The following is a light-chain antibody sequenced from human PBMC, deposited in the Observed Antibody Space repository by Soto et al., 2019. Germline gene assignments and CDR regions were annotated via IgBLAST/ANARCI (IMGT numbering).Light chain of an antibody. CDR2: AAS. Sequence: DIQMTQSPSSLSASVGDRVTITCRTGQSISNYLNWYQQKPGKAPKLLIYAASSLQSGVPLRFSGGRSGTDFTLTISSLQPEDFATYYCQQSTFGPGTKVDIK. V-gene: IGKV1-39*01. CDR3: QQST. J-gene: IGKJ3*01. CDR1: QSISNY.